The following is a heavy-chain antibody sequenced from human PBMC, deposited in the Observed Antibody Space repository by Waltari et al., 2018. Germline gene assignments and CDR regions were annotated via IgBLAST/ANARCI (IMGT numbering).Heavy chain of an antibody. V-gene: IGHV3-21*01. J-gene: IGHJ4*02. Sequence: EVQLLESGGGLVQPGESLRLSCAASGFIFISYDMNWVRQAPGKGLEWVSSISSTSDATYYADSVRGRFTISRDNTKNSVYLQTASLRVDDTAVYYCATLGSDGRMDYWGQGALVTVSS. D-gene: IGHD2-15*01. CDR2: ISSTSDAT. CDR3: ATLGSDGRMDY. CDR1: GFIFISYD.